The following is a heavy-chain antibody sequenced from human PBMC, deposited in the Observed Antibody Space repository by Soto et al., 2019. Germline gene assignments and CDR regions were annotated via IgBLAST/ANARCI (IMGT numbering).Heavy chain of an antibody. CDR1: GLTFSRYS. J-gene: IGHJ3*02. V-gene: IGHV3-23*01. CDR2: ISGRGGST. CDR3: AKSLVDYDIDSAFDI. Sequence: EVQLLESGGGLVQAAGSLRLSCVVSGLTFSRYSMGWVRQAPGEGLEWVSGISGRGGSTYYADSMKGRYTISRDNSKNTLFLQMSSLRAEDTAVYYRAKSLVDYDIDSAFDIWGQGTTVTVSS. D-gene: IGHD3-9*01.